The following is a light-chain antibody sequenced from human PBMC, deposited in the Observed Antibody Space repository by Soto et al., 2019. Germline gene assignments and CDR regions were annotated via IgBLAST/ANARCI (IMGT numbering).Light chain of an antibody. J-gene: IGLJ3*02. Sequence: QSVLTQPASVSGSPGQSITISCTGTSSDVGDYNFVSWYQQYPGKAPKLLIYEVSNRPSGVSNRFSGSKSGNTASLTISGLQAEDEADYYCSSFTPSNTWGFGGGTKLTVL. V-gene: IGLV2-14*01. CDR3: SSFTPSNTWG. CDR2: EVS. CDR1: SSDVGDYNF.